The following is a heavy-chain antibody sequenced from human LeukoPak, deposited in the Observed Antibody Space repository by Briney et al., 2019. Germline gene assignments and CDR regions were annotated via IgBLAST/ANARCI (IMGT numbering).Heavy chain of an antibody. CDR1: GFTFSSYS. D-gene: IGHD7-27*01. Sequence: GGSLRLSCAASGFTFSSYSMNWVRQAPGKGLEWVSSISSSSSYIYYADSVKGRFTVSRDNSKNTLFLQMNSLRAEDTAVYYCAKDGGLWVSAHWGDSWGRGTLVTVSS. CDR3: AKDGGLWVSAHWGDS. V-gene: IGHV3-21*04. J-gene: IGHJ4*02. CDR2: ISSSSSYI.